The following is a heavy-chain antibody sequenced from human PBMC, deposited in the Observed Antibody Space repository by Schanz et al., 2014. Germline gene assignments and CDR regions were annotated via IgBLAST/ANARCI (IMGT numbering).Heavy chain of an antibody. CDR2: ITKDGRSA. J-gene: IGHJ3*02. D-gene: IGHD6-13*01. CDR3: VKDAHSSSWWGGAFDI. V-gene: IGHV3-64D*06. CDR1: GFTFNGHA. Sequence: VQLVESGGGVVQPGGSLRLSCASSGFTFNGHAMHWVRQAPEKGLEYVSAITKDGRSAYYADSVKGRFTISRDNSKSTHYLQMSSLRVEDTAVYYCVKDAHSSSWWGGAFDIWGQGTMVTVSS.